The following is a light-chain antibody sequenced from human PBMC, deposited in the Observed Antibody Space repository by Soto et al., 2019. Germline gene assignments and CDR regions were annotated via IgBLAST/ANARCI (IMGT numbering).Light chain of an antibody. Sequence: QTVVTQPPSVSGAXXXRVXXXCTGSSSNIGAGYDVHWYQQLPGTAPKLLIYGNSNRPSGVPDRFSGSKSGTSASLAITGLQAEDEADYYCQSYDSSLRGVFGTGTKVTVL. J-gene: IGLJ1*01. CDR3: QSYDSSLRGV. CDR1: SSNIGAGYD. V-gene: IGLV1-40*01. CDR2: GNS.